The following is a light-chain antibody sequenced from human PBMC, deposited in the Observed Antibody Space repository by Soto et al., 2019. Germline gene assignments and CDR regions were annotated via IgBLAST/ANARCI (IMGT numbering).Light chain of an antibody. Sequence: EIVLTQSPGTLSVSPGERATLSCRASQTISSNYLAWYQQKPGQAPSLLIYGTSSRATGIPDRFSGSGSGTDLPLTLRRLEPEHSEIYYCQPYVSWTFGQGTKVEIK. V-gene: IGKV3-20*01. CDR3: QPYVSWT. CDR1: QTISSNY. J-gene: IGKJ1*01. CDR2: GTS.